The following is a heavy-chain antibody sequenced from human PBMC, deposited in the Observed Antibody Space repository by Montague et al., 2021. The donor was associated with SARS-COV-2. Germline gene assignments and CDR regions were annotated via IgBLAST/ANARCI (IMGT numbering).Heavy chain of an antibody. CDR3: AHTNATGAWPIDY. J-gene: IGHJ4*02. Sequence: PALVKPTQTLTLTCAFSGFSLSSTGVGVGWLRQPPGKSLEWLTLIYWDDDKHYNPSLSSRLAITKDTSKNQAVLTLTNLNAADTATYYCAHTNATGAWPIDYWGQGTLVTASS. D-gene: IGHD1-14*01. V-gene: IGHV2-5*02. CDR2: IYWDDDK. CDR1: GFSLSSTGVG.